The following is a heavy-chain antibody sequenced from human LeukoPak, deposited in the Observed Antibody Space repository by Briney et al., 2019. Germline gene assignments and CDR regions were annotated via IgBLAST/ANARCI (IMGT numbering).Heavy chain of an antibody. CDR1: GGSISSSSYY. J-gene: IGHJ4*02. CDR2: IYYSGST. D-gene: IGHD1-26*01. V-gene: IGHV4-61*05. CDR3: ARGFELFIDC. Sequence: SETLSLTCTVSGGSISSSSYYWGWIRQPPGKGLEWIGYIYYSGSTNYNPSLKSRVTISVDTSKNQFPLKLSSVTAADTAVYYCARGFELFIDCWGQGTLVTVSS.